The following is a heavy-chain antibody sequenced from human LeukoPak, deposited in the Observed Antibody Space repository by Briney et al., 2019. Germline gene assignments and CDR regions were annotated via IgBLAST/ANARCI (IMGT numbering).Heavy chain of an antibody. D-gene: IGHD6-13*01. Sequence: PGGSLRLSCAASGFTFSSYAMSWVRQAPGKGLEWVSAISGSGGSTYYADSVKDRFTISRDNSKNTLYLQMNSLRAEDTAVYYCAKTRSSWQINCFDYWGQGTLVTVS. V-gene: IGHV3-23*01. CDR1: GFTFSSYA. CDR2: ISGSGGST. CDR3: AKTRSSWQINCFDY. J-gene: IGHJ4*02.